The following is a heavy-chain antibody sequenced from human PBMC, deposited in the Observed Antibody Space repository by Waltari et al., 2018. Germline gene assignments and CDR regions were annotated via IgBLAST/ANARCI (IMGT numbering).Heavy chain of an antibody. CDR2: IILIFGTA. J-gene: IGHJ2*01. CDR3: ARGPCGGDCYSHWYFDL. V-gene: IGHV1-69*05. CDR1: GGTFSSYA. D-gene: IGHD2-21*01. Sequence: QVQLVQSGAEVKKPGSSVKVSCKASGGTFSSYAISWVRQAPGQGLEWMGGIILIFGTANYAQKFQGRVTITTDESTSTAYMELSSLRSEDTAVYYCARGPCGGDCYSHWYFDLWGRGTLVTVSS.